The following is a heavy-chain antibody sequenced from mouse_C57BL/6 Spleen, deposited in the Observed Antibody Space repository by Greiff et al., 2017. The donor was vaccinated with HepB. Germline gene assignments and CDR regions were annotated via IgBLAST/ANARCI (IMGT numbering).Heavy chain of an antibody. CDR1: GYTFTDYY. Sequence: EVQLQQSGPELVKPGASVKISCKASGYTFTDYYMNWVKQSHGKGLEWIGDIKPNNGGTSYNQKFKGKATLTVDKSSSTAYMELRSLTSEDSAVYYCARGGNYVYFDYWGQGTTLTVSS. V-gene: IGHV1-26*01. J-gene: IGHJ2*01. CDR3: ARGGNYVYFDY. D-gene: IGHD2-1*01. CDR2: IKPNNGGT.